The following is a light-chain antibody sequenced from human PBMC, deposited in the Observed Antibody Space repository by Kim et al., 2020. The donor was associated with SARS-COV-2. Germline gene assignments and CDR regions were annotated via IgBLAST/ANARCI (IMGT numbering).Light chain of an antibody. CDR2: DAS. V-gene: IGKV3-15*01. Sequence: EIVMTQSPATLSVSPGERATLSCRASQSVSTLAWYQQTPGQAPRLLIYDASTRAIGIPARFSGSGSGTEFTLTISSLQSEDFAVYYCQQYNKWPPAFGQGTKVDIK. J-gene: IGKJ1*01. CDR1: QSVST. CDR3: QQYNKWPPA.